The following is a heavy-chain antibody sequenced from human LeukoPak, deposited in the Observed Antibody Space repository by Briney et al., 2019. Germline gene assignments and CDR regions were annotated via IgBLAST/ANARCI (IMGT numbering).Heavy chain of an antibody. CDR3: ARDLGMITFGGAHFDY. CDR2: IYHSGST. J-gene: IGHJ4*02. D-gene: IGHD3-16*01. V-gene: IGHV4-38-2*02. CDR1: VYSISSGYY. Sequence: SETLSLTCTVSVYSISSGYYWGWIRQPPGKGLEWIGSIYHSGSTYYNPSLKSRVTISVDTSKNQFSLKLSSVTAADTAVYYCARDLGMITFGGAHFDYWGQGTLVTVSS.